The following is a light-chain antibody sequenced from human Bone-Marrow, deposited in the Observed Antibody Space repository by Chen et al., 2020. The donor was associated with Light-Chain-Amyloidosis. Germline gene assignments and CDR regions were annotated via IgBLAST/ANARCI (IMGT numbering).Light chain of an antibody. J-gene: IGKJ4*01. V-gene: IGKV3-15*01. CDR3: QQYNNWPPLT. CDR1: QSVSSN. Sequence: EIVMTQSPATLSVSPGERATLSCRASQSVSSNLAWYQQKPGQAPRLLIYGASTRATGIPARFSGSGSGTELTLTISSLQSEDFSVYYCQQYNNWPPLTLGGGTKVEIK. CDR2: GAS.